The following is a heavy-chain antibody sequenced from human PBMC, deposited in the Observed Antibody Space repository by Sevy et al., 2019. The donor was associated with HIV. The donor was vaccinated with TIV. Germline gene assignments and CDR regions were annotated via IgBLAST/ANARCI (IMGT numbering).Heavy chain of an antibody. CDR1: GYTFTGYY. D-gene: IGHD1-7*01. Sequence: ASVKVSCKASGYTFTGYYMHWLRQAPGQGLEWMGWINPNSGGTNYAQKFQDRVTMTRDTSISTAYMELSRLRSDDTALYYCARDMELVDEGTQEFYYWGQGTLVNVSS. V-gene: IGHV1-2*02. J-gene: IGHJ4*02. CDR3: ARDMELVDEGTQEFYY. CDR2: INPNSGGT.